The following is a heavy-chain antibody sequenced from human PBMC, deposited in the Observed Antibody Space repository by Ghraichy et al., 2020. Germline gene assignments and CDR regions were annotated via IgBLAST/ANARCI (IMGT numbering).Heavy chain of an antibody. Sequence: GGSLRLSCAASGFTFSSYTMNWVRQAPGKGLEWVSSVNSRSRYIYDADSVKGRFTISRDNAKNSLSLQMNSLRAEDKAVYYCAREVDEGFDYWGQGTLVTVSA. J-gene: IGHJ4*02. CDR1: GFTFSSYT. V-gene: IGHV3-21*01. CDR2: VNSRSRYI. CDR3: AREVDEGFDY.